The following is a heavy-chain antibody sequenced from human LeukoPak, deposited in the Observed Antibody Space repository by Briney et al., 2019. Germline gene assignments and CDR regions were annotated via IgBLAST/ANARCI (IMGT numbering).Heavy chain of an antibody. CDR2: INPNSGGT. V-gene: IGHV1-2*02. CDR1: GYTFTGYY. D-gene: IGHD3-9*01. CDR3: AREETYYDILTGYSLPHFDY. J-gene: IGHJ4*02. Sequence: GASVKVSCKASGYTFTGYYMHWVRQAPGQGLEWMGWINPNSGGTNYAQKFQGGVTMTRDTSISTAYMELSRLRSDDTAVYYCAREETYYDILTGYSLPHFDYWGQGTLVTVSS.